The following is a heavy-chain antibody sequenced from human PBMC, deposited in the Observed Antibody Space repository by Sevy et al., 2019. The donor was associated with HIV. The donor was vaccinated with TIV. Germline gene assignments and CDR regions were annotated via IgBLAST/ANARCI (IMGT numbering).Heavy chain of an antibody. J-gene: IGHJ4*02. CDR3: ANQGYCSSTSCYTIDY. D-gene: IGHD2-2*02. CDR2: IRYDGSNK. CDR1: GFTFSSYG. V-gene: IGHV3-30*02. Sequence: GGSLRLSCAASGFTFSSYGMHWVRQAPGKGLEWVAFIRYDGSNKYYADSVKGRFTISRENSKNTLYLQMNSLRAEDTAVYYCANQGYCSSTSCYTIDYWGQGTLVTVSS.